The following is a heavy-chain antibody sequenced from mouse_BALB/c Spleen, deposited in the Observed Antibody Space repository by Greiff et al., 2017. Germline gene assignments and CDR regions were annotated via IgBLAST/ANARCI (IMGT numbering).Heavy chain of an antibody. CDR2: IYPGDGDT. D-gene: IGHD2-10*01. CDR1: GYAFSSYW. V-gene: IGHV1-80*01. CDR3: ARSAYYGNPHWYFDV. J-gene: IGHJ1*01. Sequence: QVQLQQSGAELVRPGSSVKISCKASGYAFSSYWMNWVKQRPGQGLEWIGQIYPGDGDTNYNGKFKGKATLTADKSSSTAYMQLSSLTSEDSAVYFCARSAYYGNPHWYFDVWGAGTTVTVSS.